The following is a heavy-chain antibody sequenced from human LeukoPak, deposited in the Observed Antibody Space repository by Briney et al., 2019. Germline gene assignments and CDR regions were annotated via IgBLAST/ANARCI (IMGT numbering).Heavy chain of an antibody. CDR1: GGTFSSYA. Sequence: GASVKVSCKASGGTFSSYAISWVRQAPGQGLEWMGGIIPIFGTANYAQNFQGRVTITADESTSTAYMELSSLRSEDTAVYYCARDASSGYTPWGQGTLVTVSS. CDR2: IIPIFGTA. J-gene: IGHJ5*02. V-gene: IGHV1-69*13. CDR3: ARDASSGYTP. D-gene: IGHD3-22*01.